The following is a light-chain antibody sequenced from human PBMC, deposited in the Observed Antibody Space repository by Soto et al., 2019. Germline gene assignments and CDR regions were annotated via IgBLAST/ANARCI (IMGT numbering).Light chain of an antibody. V-gene: IGLV9-49*03. CDR1: SGYSNYK. CDR2: VGTGEIVG. CDR3: GADHGSGSNFVVV. J-gene: IGLJ2*01. Sequence: QLVLTQPPSASASLGASVTLTCTLSSGYSNYKVDWYQQRPGKGPRFVMRVGTGEIVGSKGDGIPDRFSVLGSGLNRYLTIKNIQEEDESDYHCGADHGSGSNFVVVFGGGTKLTVL.